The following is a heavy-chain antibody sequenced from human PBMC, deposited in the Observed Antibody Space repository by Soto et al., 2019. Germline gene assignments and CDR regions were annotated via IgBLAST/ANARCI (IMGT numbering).Heavy chain of an antibody. D-gene: IGHD6-19*01. J-gene: IGHJ4*02. CDR1: GGSISSYD. CDR3: ARARYSNGWYDY. CDR2: IYYSGST. Sequence: SETLSLTCIASGGSISSYDWSWIRQPPGKGLEWIGNIYYSGSTKYNPSLKSRVTISVDTSNNQFSLKLSSVTAADTAVYYCARARYSNGWYDYWGQGTLVTVSS. V-gene: IGHV4-59*01.